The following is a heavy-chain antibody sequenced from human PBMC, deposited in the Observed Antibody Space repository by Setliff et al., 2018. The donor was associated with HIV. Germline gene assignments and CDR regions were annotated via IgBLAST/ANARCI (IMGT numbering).Heavy chain of an antibody. J-gene: IGHJ4*02. CDR1: EGTFSSYA. V-gene: IGHV1-69*13. Sequence: ASVKVSCKTSEGTFSSYAISWVRQAPGQGLEWVGGINPLLGTTNFAKKFQGRVTMTADHSTTTTYMELSSLSSEDTAVYYCVRVGPWYYGRSGYLASWDYWGQGTQVTVSS. CDR2: INPLLGTT. CDR3: VRVGPWYYGRSGYLASWDY. D-gene: IGHD3-22*01.